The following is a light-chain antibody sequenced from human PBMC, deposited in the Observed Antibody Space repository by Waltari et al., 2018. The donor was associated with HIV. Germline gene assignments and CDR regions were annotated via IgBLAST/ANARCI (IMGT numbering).Light chain of an antibody. CDR2: EVN. Sequence: SALTPPASVSGSLGKSITISCKGTSSDVGNYDLVSWYQQHPGKAPKIIIYEVNKRPPGASNRMSGSKSGNTASLTISGLQAEDESDYYCCSYSDRSIYVFGCGTRVSAL. V-gene: IGLV2-23*02. J-gene: IGLJ1*01. CDR3: CSYSDRSIYV. CDR1: SSDVGNYDL.